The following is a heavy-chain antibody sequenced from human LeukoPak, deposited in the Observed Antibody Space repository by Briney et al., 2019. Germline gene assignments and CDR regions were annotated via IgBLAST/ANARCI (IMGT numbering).Heavy chain of an antibody. D-gene: IGHD2-21*01. CDR2: IYYSGST. Sequence: SGPALVKPTQTLTLTCTFSGFSLSNSGMCVTWIRQPPGKGLEWIGSIYYSGSTYYNPSLKSRVTISVDTSKNQFSLKLSSVTAADTAVYYCARSTGGEDFDYWGQGTLVTVSS. V-gene: IGHV4-39*07. CDR3: ARSTGGEDFDY. J-gene: IGHJ4*02. CDR1: GFSLSNSGMC.